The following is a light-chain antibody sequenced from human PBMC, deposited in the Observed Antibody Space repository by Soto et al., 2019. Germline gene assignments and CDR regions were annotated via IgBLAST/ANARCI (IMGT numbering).Light chain of an antibody. J-gene: IGLJ3*02. CDR2: EVS. CDR3: SSYTRSSTRV. Sequence: QSALTQPASVSGSPGQSITISCTGTSSDVGGYIYVSWYQQHPGKAPKLMIYEVSNRPSGVSNRFSGFKSGNTASLTISGLQAEDEADYYCSSYTRSSTRVFGGGTKVTVL. V-gene: IGLV2-14*01. CDR1: SSDVGGYIY.